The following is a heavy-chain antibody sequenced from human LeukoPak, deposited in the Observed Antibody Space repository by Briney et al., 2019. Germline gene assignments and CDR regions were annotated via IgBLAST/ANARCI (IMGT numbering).Heavy chain of an antibody. D-gene: IGHD6-13*01. Sequence: PGGSLRLSCAASGFIFSNFAMHSVRQAPGKGLEWVALISYDGSHTYYADSMKGRFTISRDNSRNVLYLQMTSLSGDDSAVYYCAREEQELVRDYYMDVWGKGTTVTVSS. J-gene: IGHJ6*03. CDR2: ISYDGSHT. CDR1: GFIFSNFA. CDR3: AREEQELVRDYYMDV. V-gene: IGHV3-30*01.